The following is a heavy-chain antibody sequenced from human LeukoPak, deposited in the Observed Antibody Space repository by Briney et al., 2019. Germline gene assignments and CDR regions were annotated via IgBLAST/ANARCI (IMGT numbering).Heavy chain of an antibody. Sequence: ASVKVSFKASGYTFTGYHMHWVRQAPGQGREWMAWIKPSSDAKDYEQKLQGRVSMTRDTSTSTAYMELSRLRSDDTAVYYCARLTGNHFEYWGQGNLVTVSS. D-gene: IGHD1-14*01. CDR2: IKPSSDAK. V-gene: IGHV1-2*02. CDR1: GYTFTGYH. CDR3: ARLTGNHFEY. J-gene: IGHJ4*02.